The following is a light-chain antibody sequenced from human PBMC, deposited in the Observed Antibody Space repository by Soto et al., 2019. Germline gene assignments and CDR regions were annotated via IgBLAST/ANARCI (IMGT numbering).Light chain of an antibody. J-gene: IGKJ3*01. CDR3: QQLNNFVT. CDR2: DAS. CDR1: HTVSSY. V-gene: IGKV1-9*01. Sequence: DIQLTQSPSFLSASVGDRVTITCRASHTVSSYLVWYQQKPGKAPKVLITDASTLQSGVPSRFSGSGFGTEFTLTIRGLQPEDVATYYCQQLNNFVTFGPGTKVNI.